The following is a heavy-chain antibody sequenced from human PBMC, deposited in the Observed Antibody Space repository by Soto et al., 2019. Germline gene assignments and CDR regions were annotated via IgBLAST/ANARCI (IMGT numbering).Heavy chain of an antibody. CDR2: SNPNSGGT. V-gene: IGHV1-2*04. Sequence: ASVKVSCKASGYTFTGYYMHWVRQAPGQGLEWMGWSNPNSGGTNYAQKFQGWVTMTRDTSISKAYMELSMLRSDDTAVYYCARGQRDGYNYLLDYWGQGTLVTVSS. J-gene: IGHJ4*02. D-gene: IGHD5-12*01. CDR1: GYTFTGYY. CDR3: ARGQRDGYNYLLDY.